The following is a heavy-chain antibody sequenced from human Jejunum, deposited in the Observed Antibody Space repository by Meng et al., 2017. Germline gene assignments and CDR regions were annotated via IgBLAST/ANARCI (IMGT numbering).Heavy chain of an antibody. CDR2: IKRDGSEK. V-gene: IGHV3-7*01. CDR3: ARSASYYYFDY. CDR1: GFSFSSDW. D-gene: IGHD1-26*01. Sequence: GGSLRLSCAASGFSFSSDWMSWVRQAPGKGLEWVANIKRDGSEKNYVDSVKGRFTISRDNAKNSLYLQMNSLRAEDTAVYYCARSASYYYFDYWGQGTLVTVSS. J-gene: IGHJ4*02.